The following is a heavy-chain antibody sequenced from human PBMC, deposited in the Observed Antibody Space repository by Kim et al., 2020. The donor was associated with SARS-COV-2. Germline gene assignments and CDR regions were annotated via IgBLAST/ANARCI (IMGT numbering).Heavy chain of an antibody. CDR2: INGSGGRI. V-gene: IGHV3-23*01. D-gene: IGHD3-10*01. Sequence: GGSLRLSCAASGFTFNSFEMHWVRQAPGKGLEWVSSINGSGGRIVYGDSLKGRITISRDNTKNIVYLQIDSLSGEDSAVHYCARASREMVRGIVKRIRPFDCCGQGSRVSVSP. CDR1: GFTFNSFE. J-gene: IGHJ4*02. CDR3: ARASREMVRGIVKRIRPFDC.